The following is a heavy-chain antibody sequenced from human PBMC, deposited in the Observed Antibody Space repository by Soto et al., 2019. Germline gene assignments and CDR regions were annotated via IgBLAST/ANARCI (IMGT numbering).Heavy chain of an antibody. D-gene: IGHD3-22*01. V-gene: IGHV1-18*04. CDR3: ATEPIYYNDGSGYYPLGH. J-gene: IGHJ4*02. CDR2: ISAHNGDT. Sequence: VASVKVSCKASGYSFATYGFSWVRQAPGQGLECVGWISAHNGDTHYSQKFQGRVTLTTDTSTNTGYMELRSLTSDDTAVYFCATEPIYYNDGSGYYPLGHWGKGTLVTVS. CDR1: GYSFATYG.